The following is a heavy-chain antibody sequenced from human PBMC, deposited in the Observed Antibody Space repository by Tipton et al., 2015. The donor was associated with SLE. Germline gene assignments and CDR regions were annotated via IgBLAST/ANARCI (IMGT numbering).Heavy chain of an antibody. CDR2: IYHSGST. J-gene: IGHJ3*02. CDR3: ASAGDGYKYAFEI. CDR1: GGSISSSNW. Sequence: TLSLTCAVSGGSISSSNWWSWVRQPPGKGLEWIGEIYHSGSTNYNPSLKSRVTISVDKSKNQFSLKLSSVTAADTAVYYCASAGDGYKYAFEIWGQGTMVTVSS. V-gene: IGHV4-4*02. D-gene: IGHD5-24*01.